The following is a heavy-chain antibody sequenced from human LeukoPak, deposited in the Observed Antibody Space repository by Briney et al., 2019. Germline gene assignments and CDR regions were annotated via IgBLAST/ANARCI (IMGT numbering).Heavy chain of an antibody. V-gene: IGHV3-20*04. Sequence: GGALRLSCAATGVTFKDYGMRWVRQPPGKGLEWVSSINWNGGGTDYADSVKGRFTISRDNAKNSLYLQLSSLRPEDTDLYYCAKHMRATNTYSFFGLDVWGQGTTVTVSS. D-gene: IGHD1-26*01. CDR3: AKHMRATNTYSFFGLDV. J-gene: IGHJ6*02. CDR2: INWNGGGT. CDR1: GVTFKDYG.